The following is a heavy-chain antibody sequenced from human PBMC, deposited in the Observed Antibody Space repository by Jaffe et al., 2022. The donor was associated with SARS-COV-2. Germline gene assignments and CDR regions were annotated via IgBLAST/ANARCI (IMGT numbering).Heavy chain of an antibody. D-gene: IGHD7-27*01. CDR1: GFTFDDYA. CDR2: INWRSDRI. J-gene: IGHJ6*02. Sequence: EVQLVESGGGLVEPGRSLRLSCAASGFTFDDYAMYWVRQAPGKGLEWVSGINWRSDRIGYADSVKGRFTISRDSAKNSLYLQMNSLRADDTALYYCGKDLGPTEYYGVDVWGQGTTVTVSS. V-gene: IGHV3-9*01. CDR3: GKDLGPTEYYGVDV.